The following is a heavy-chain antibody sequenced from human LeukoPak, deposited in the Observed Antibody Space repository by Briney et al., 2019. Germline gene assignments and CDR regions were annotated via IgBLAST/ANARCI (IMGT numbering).Heavy chain of an antibody. Sequence: ASVRVSCKASGYAFTGYYIHWVRQAPGQGLEWMGWINPNSGGTNYAQRFQGRVTMTRDTSISTAHMELSRLRSDDTAVYYCARSSSWYKKCFDYWGQGTLVTVSS. V-gene: IGHV1-2*02. CDR3: ARSSSWYKKCFDY. CDR1: GYAFTGYY. CDR2: INPNSGGT. D-gene: IGHD6-13*01. J-gene: IGHJ4*02.